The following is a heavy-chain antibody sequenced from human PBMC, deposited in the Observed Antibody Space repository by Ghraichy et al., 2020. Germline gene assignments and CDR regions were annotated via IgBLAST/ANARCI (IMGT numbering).Heavy chain of an antibody. D-gene: IGHD2-21*01. V-gene: IGHV3-7*03. CDR1: GFSFSSFW. Sequence: GSLRLSCAASGFSFSSFWMRWVRQAPGKGLEWVATIKLDGSEKDYVDSVRGRFTISRDNAKNSLYLQMNSLRSEDTAVYYCARLGVAVIGLHYYYYMDVWGKGTTVAVSS. CDR3: ARLGVAVIGLHYYYYMDV. J-gene: IGHJ6*03. CDR2: IKLDGSEK.